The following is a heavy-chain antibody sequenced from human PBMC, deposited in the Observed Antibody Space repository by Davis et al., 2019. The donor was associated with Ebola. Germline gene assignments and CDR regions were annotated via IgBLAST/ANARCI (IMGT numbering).Heavy chain of an antibody. Sequence: ESLTIFCNASVYSLTTYWIAWLRQMPGKGLKWMGLIYPGYSDTRYSPSFQVQVTISADKSFSTAYLQWSSLKASDTAMYYCGRQPYSSSSSDYWGQGTLVTVSS. CDR2: IYPGYSDT. J-gene: IGHJ4*02. V-gene: IGHV5-51*01. CDR3: GRQPYSSSSSDY. D-gene: IGHD6-6*01. CDR1: VYSLTTYW.